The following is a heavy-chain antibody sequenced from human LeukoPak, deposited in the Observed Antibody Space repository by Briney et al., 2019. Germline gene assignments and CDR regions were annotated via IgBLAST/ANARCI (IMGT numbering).Heavy chain of an antibody. CDR1: DGSISSSNW. Sequence: GTLSLTCAVYDGSISSSNWWSWVRQSPGKGLEWIGEIYYSGSTNYNPSLKSRVTISVDTSKNQFSLKLSSVTAADTAVYFCARTTEGGYTYDYFYYYYMDVWGKGTTVTISS. V-gene: IGHV4-4*01. J-gene: IGHJ6*03. CDR3: ARTTEGGYTYDYFYYYYMDV. D-gene: IGHD5-18*01. CDR2: IYYSGST.